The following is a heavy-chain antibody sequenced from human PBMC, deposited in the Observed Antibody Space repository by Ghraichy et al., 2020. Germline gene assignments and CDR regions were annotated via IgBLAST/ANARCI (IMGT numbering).Heavy chain of an antibody. CDR2: IYSDGST. Sequence: GGSLRLSCVASQFSVRGNHMSWVRQTPGKGLEWVSLIYSDGSTYYADSVKGRFTISRDTSENTLHLQMNSLSAEDTAVYSCAGSGCITGTYFDYWGQGTQVTVSS. CDR1: QFSVRGNH. CDR3: AGSGCITGTYFDY. J-gene: IGHJ4*02. D-gene: IGHD1-7*01. V-gene: IGHV3-66*01.